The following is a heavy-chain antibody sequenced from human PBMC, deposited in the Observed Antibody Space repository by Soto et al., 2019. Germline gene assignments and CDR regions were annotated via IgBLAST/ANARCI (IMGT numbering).Heavy chain of an antibody. CDR1: GFSVSSNY. J-gene: IGHJ4*02. V-gene: IGHV3-66*01. CDR2: IHNGGET. Sequence: PGGSLRLSCAASGFSVSSNYMNWVRQAPGKGLEWVSIIHNGGETYYADSVKDRFTVSRDNSKNTVFLQMNSLRVEDTAVYYCARDSWSQYWGQGTLVTV. CDR3: ARDSWSQY. D-gene: IGHD2-15*01.